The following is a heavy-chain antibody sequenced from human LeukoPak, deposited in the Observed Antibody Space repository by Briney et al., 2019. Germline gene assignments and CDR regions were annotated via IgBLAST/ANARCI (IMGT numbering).Heavy chain of an antibody. CDR1: GGSFSSYY. CDR2: IYYSGST. J-gene: IGHJ5*02. D-gene: IGHD5-18*01. V-gene: IGHV4-59*01. CDR3: ARGSENTAMADSP. Sequence: SETPSLTCAVYGGSFSSYYWSWIRQPPGKGLEWIGYIYYSGSTNYNPSLKSRVTISVDTSKNQFSLKLSSVTAADTAVYYCARGSENTAMADSPWGQGTLVTVSS.